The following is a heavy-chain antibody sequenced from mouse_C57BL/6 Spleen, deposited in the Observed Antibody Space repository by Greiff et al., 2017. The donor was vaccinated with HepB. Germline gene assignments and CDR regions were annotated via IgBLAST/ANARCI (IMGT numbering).Heavy chain of an antibody. CDR1: GFTFSSYA. D-gene: IGHD1-1*01. V-gene: IGHV5-4*01. CDR2: ISDGGSYT. CDR3: ARERLTVFAY. J-gene: IGHJ3*01. Sequence: EVQGVESGGGLVKPGGSLKLSCAASGFTFSSYAMSWVRQTPEKRLEWVATISDGGSYTYYPDNVKGRFTISRDNAKNNLYLQMSHLKSEDTAMYYCARERLTVFAYWGQGTLVTVSA.